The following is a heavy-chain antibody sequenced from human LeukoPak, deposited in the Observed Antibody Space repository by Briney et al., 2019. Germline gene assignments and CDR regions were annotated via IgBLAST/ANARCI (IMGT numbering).Heavy chain of an antibody. D-gene: IGHD5-18*01. CDR2: IYYSGST. J-gene: IGHJ4*02. Sequence: SGTLSLTCAVSGGSISSSNWWSWVRQPPGKGLEWIGSIYYSGSTYYNPSLKSRVTISVDTSKNQFSLKLSSVTAADTAVYYCARDALGGYGNDSGYWGQGTLVTVSS. CDR3: ARDALGGYGNDSGY. V-gene: IGHV4-4*02. CDR1: GGSISSSNW.